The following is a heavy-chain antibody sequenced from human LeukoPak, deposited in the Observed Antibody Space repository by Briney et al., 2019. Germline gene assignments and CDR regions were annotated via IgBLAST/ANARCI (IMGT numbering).Heavy chain of an antibody. Sequence: GGSLRLSCAASGFTVSSNYVSWVRQAPGKGLEWVSVIYSGGSTYYADSVKGRFTISRDNSKNTLYLQMNSLRAEDTAVYYCARDLSGSYSLDYWGQGTLVTVSS. V-gene: IGHV3-53*01. CDR1: GFTVSSNY. D-gene: IGHD1-26*01. CDR2: IYSGGST. J-gene: IGHJ4*02. CDR3: ARDLSGSYSLDY.